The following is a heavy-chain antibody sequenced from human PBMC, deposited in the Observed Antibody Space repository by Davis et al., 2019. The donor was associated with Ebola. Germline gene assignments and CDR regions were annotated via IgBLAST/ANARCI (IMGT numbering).Heavy chain of an antibody. J-gene: IGHJ6*02. V-gene: IGHV3-9*01. D-gene: IGHD5-12*01. Sequence: SLKISCAASGFTFDDYAMHWVRQAPGKGLEWVSGISWNSGNIGYADSVKGRFTISRDNAKNSLYLQMNSLRAEDTAVYYCARARLLPVAKLYYYYGMDVWGQGTTVTVS. CDR3: ARARLLPVAKLYYYYGMDV. CDR2: ISWNSGNI. CDR1: GFTFDDYA.